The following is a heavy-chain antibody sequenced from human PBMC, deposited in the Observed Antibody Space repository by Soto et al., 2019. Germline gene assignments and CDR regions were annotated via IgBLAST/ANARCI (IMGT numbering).Heavy chain of an antibody. J-gene: IGHJ6*03. CDR2: INWNSGKI. Sequence: PGGSLRLSCAASGFTFDDYAMHWVRQAPGKGLEWVSGINWNSGKIDYADSVKGRFTISRDNAKNSLYLQMNSLRIEDTALYYCTKDGGPGIYHYYHMDVWAQGTTVTVSS. CDR1: GFTFDDYA. CDR3: TKDGGPGIYHYYHMDV. D-gene: IGHD3-10*01. V-gene: IGHV3-9*01.